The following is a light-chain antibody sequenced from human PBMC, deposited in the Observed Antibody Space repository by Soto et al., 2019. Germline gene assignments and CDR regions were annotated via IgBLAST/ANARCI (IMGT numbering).Light chain of an antibody. CDR1: QSVSSSN. CDR2: GAS. CDR3: QQYGSSPVS. Sequence: EIVLTQSPGTRSLSPGERATLSCRASQSVSSSNLAWYQHKPGQAPRLVMYGASSRATGIPDRFSGSGSGTDFTLTISRLEPEDFAIYYCQQYGSSPVSFGQGTKLEIK. J-gene: IGKJ2*03. V-gene: IGKV3-20*01.